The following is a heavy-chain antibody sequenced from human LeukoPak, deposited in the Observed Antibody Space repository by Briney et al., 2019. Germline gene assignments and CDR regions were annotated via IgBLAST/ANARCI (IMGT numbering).Heavy chain of an antibody. J-gene: IGHJ4*02. CDR1: GFTFTNYG. CDR2: IWYDGSKT. CDR3: ARDDCSTTPCYAY. V-gene: IGHV3-33*01. Sequence: GGSLRLSCTTSGFTFTNYGINWVRQAPGKGLEWVAAIWYDGSKTSYTDSVKGRFTVSRDISKSTVYLQMNGLKAEDTAVYYCARDDCSTTPCYAYWGQGTLVTVSS. D-gene: IGHD2-2*01.